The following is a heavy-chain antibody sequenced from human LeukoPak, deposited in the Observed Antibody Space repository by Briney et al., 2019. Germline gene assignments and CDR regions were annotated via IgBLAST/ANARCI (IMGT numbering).Heavy chain of an antibody. CDR3: ARVRDQYYYYGMDV. V-gene: IGHV4-59*08. Sequence: PSETLSLTCTVSGGSISSYYWSWIRQTPGKGLEWIGDIYYSGSTNYNPSLKSRVTISVDTSKNQFSLKLSSVTAADTAVYYCARVRDQYYYYGMDVWGQGTTVTVSS. CDR2: IYYSGST. CDR1: GGSISSYY. J-gene: IGHJ6*02.